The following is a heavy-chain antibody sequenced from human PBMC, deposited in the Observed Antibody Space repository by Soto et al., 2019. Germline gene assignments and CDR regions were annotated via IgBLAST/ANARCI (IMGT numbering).Heavy chain of an antibody. CDR1: GFTFSSYA. Sequence: EVQLLESGGGLVQPGGSLRLSCAASGFTFSSYAMNWVRQAPGKGLEWVSGISGSGGSTYYADSVKGRFTISRDNSKNTLYLLMNSLRAEDTGVYYCAKDRFGEYFYYGMDVWGQGTTVTVSS. D-gene: IGHD3-10*01. CDR2: ISGSGGST. J-gene: IGHJ6*02. CDR3: AKDRFGEYFYYGMDV. V-gene: IGHV3-23*01.